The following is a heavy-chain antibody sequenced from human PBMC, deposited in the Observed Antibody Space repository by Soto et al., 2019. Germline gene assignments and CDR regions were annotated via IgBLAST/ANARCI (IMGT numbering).Heavy chain of an antibody. CDR1: GDSISSAHW. J-gene: IGHJ4*02. CDR2: IYHSGST. V-gene: IGHV4-4*02. Sequence: QVQLQDSVPGLVKPSGTLSLTCVVSGDSISSAHWWSWVRQPPGKGLEWIGEIYHSGSTNYNSSLKSRVTMSVDKAKNQFSLRVISVTAADTAVYSCAAHRGSTYGPLDYWGQGVRVTVSS. CDR3: AAHRGSTYGPLDY. D-gene: IGHD3-10*01.